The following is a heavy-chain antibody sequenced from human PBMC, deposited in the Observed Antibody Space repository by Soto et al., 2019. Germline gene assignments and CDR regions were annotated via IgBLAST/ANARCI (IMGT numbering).Heavy chain of an antibody. CDR3: ARDRRWQWLVPVDFDY. D-gene: IGHD6-19*01. CDR1: GYTFTSYG. CDR2: ISAYNGNT. Sequence: QVQLVQSGAEVKKPGATVKVSCKASGYTFTSYGISWVRQAPGQGLEWMGWISAYNGNTNYAQKLQGRVTMTTDTSTSTADMELRSLRSDDTAVYYCARDRRWQWLVPVDFDYWGQGTLVTVSS. V-gene: IGHV1-18*01. J-gene: IGHJ4*02.